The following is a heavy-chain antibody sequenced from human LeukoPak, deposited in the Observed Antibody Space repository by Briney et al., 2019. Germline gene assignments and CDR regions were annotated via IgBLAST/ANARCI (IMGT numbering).Heavy chain of an antibody. CDR2: IYTSGS. Sequence: SETLSLTXTVSGGSIRSYYWSWIRQPAGKGLEWIGRIYTSGSNYNPSLKSRVTMSVDTSKNQFSLKLSSVTAADTAVYYCARLQVGPTTHFNYWGQGTLVTVSS. V-gene: IGHV4-4*07. CDR3: ARLQVGPTTHFNY. D-gene: IGHD1-26*01. J-gene: IGHJ4*02. CDR1: GGSIRSYY.